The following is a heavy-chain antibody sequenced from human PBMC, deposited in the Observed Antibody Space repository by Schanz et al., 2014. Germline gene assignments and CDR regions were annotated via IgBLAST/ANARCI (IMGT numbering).Heavy chain of an antibody. D-gene: IGHD2-21*01. CDR3: ARDRLECGAECYSVEVFEI. CDR1: GYTFTDYG. J-gene: IGHJ4*02. V-gene: IGHV1-18*01. CDR2: ISPYNGNT. Sequence: QVHLVQSGAEVHKPGASLKISCKASGYTFTDYGVIWVRQAPGQGLEWMGWISPYNGNTNYVQKLQGRVTMTTDTSTSTAYMELRSLRSEDTAVYYCARDRLECGAECYSVEVFEIWGQGTLVIVSS.